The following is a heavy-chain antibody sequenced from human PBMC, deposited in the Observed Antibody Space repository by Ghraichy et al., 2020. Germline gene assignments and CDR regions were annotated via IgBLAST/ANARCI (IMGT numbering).Heavy chain of an antibody. Sequence: VSGINWNGATTSYAESVKGRFTISRDNAKNSLFLEMNSLRAEDTALYHCAIATASVATVGPPHQNWFDTWGKGT. CDR2: INWNGATT. CDR3: AIATASVATVGPPHQNWFDT. J-gene: IGHJ5*02. V-gene: IGHV3-20*01. D-gene: IGHD4-23*01.